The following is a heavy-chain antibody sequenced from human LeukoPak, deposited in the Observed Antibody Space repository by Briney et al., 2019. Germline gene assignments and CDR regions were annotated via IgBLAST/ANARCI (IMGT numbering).Heavy chain of an antibody. J-gene: IGHJ4*02. CDR2: ISSGGGST. CDR1: GFTFSSFV. Sequence: GGSLTLSCAASGFTFSSFVMSWVRQAPGKGLEWVSTISSGGGSTHYADSVKGRFSISRDDSENTLYLQLNSLRAEDTAAYYCAKDYCSGGVCYFFDYWAQETLVTVSS. D-gene: IGHD2-8*02. CDR3: AKDYCSGGVCYFFDY. V-gene: IGHV3-23*01.